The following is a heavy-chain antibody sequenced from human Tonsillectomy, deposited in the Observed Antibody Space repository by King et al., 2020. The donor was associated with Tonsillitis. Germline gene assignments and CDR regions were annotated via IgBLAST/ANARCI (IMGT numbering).Heavy chain of an antibody. CDR1: GFTFSSYA. CDR2: ISGSSYST. CDR3: AKLPHSSGWSSPFDY. Sequence: DVQLVESGGGLVQPGGSLRLSCAASGFTFSSYAMGWVRQAPGKGLEWVSTISGSSYSTYYPDSVEGRFTISRDNSNPTLYLQMHSLRPEDTALYYCAKLPHSSGWSSPFDYWGQGTLVTVSS. D-gene: IGHD6-19*01. V-gene: IGHV3-23*04. J-gene: IGHJ4*02.